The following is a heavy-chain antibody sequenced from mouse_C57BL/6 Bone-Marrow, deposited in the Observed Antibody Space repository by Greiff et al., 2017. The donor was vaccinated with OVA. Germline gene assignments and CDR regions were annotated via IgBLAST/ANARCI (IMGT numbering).Heavy chain of an antibody. CDR1: GFTFSSYA. Sequence: KVVESGGGLVKPGGSLKLSCAASGFTFSSYAMSWVRQTPEKRLEWVATISDGGSYTYYPDNVKGRFTISRDNAKNNLYLQMSHLKSEDTAMYYCASPYGSSFYWYFDVWGTGTTVTVSS. J-gene: IGHJ1*03. CDR3: ASPYGSSFYWYFDV. V-gene: IGHV5-4*03. CDR2: ISDGGSYT. D-gene: IGHD1-1*01.